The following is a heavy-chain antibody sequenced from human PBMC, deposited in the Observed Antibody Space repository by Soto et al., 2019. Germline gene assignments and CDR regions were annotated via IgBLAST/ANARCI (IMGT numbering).Heavy chain of an antibody. CDR1: GFTFSSYA. Sequence: EVQLLQSGGGLVQPGGSLRLSCAASGFTFSSYAMSWVRQAPGKGLEWVSSISGSGGSTYYADSVKGRFTISRDNSKNTLFLQMNSLRAEDTAVYYCARCSINGCIKDYFHYWGQGTLVTVSS. J-gene: IGHJ4*02. CDR3: ARCSINGCIKDYFHY. CDR2: ISGSGGST. D-gene: IGHD3-3*02. V-gene: IGHV3-23*01.